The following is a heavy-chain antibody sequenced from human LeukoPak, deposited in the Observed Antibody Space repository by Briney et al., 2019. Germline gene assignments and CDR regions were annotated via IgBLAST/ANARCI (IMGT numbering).Heavy chain of an antibody. V-gene: IGHV4-4*07. CDR3: ARDRAVVNAIGGVFDM. CDR1: GASITTYY. CDR2: ISTSGSS. Sequence: SETLSLTCTVSGASITTYYWTWIRQPAGKGLEWIGRISTSGSSHYNPSLKSRATMSIDTPKNQISLKLSSVTAADTAVYYCARDRAVVNAIGGVFDMFGQGTMVTVSS. J-gene: IGHJ3*02. D-gene: IGHD2-21*01.